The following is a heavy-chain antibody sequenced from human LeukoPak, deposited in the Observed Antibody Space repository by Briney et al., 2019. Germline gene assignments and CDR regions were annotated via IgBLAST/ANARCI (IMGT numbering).Heavy chain of an antibody. V-gene: IGHV4-30-2*03. CDR1: GDSISSGGYS. CDR3: ARLGAMARFDP. D-gene: IGHD5-18*01. Sequence: PSETLSLTCAVSGDSISSGGYSRSWIRQPPGKGLEWIGSIYYSGSTYYNPSLKSRVTISVDTSKNQSSLKLSSVTAADTAVYYCARLGAMARFDPWGQGTLVTVSS. J-gene: IGHJ5*02. CDR2: IYYSGST.